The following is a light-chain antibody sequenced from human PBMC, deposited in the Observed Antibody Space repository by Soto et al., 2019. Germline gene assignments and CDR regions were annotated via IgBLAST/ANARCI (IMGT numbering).Light chain of an antibody. CDR2: GAS. CDR3: QQYGSSPPT. Sequence: FLLTQSKGTLSFSPGDRTTLSCRASQSIIRYLAWYQQKPGQGPRLLIYGASSRATGTPDRFSGSGSGTDFTLTINRLEPEDFALYYCQQYGSSPPTFGQGTKVDIK. CDR1: QSIIRY. J-gene: IGKJ1*01. V-gene: IGKV3-20*01.